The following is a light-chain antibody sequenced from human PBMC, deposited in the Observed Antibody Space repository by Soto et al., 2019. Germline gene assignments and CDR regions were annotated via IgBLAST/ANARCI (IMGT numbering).Light chain of an antibody. CDR2: EVG. CDR3: SSYTARGTRV. J-gene: IGLJ1*01. CDR1: SIDVGAYNY. Sequence: QSALTQFASVSGSPGQSITISCTGTSIDVGAYNYVSWYRQHPDKAPKLLIYEVGNRPSGVSFRFSGSKSGNTASLTISGLQAEDEADYYCSSYTARGTRVFGTGTKVTVL. V-gene: IGLV2-14*01.